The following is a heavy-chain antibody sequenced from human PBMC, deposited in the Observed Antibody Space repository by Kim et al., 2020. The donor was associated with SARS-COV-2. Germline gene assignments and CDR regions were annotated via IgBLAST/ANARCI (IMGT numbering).Heavy chain of an antibody. CDR3: ARGPYYYDTSGFGMDV. J-gene: IGHJ6*02. Sequence: QKVQGRVTMTRDTSISTAYMELSRLRSDDTAVYYCARGPYYYDTSGFGMDVWGQGTTVTVSS. D-gene: IGHD3-22*01. V-gene: IGHV1-2*02.